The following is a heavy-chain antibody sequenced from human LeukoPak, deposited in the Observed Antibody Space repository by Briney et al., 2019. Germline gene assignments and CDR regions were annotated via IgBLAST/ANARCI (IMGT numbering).Heavy chain of an antibody. D-gene: IGHD5-12*01. V-gene: IGHV1-8*01. Sequence: ASVKVSFKASGHTFTTYDINWVGQATGQGKEWRGWMNPNSGNTGYAQKFQGRVTMTRNTSITTAYMELGSLRSEDTAVYYCARAFSSGYHSYDAFDLWGQGTMVTVSS. CDR3: ARAFSSGYHSYDAFDL. CDR2: MNPNSGNT. J-gene: IGHJ3*01. CDR1: GHTFTTYD.